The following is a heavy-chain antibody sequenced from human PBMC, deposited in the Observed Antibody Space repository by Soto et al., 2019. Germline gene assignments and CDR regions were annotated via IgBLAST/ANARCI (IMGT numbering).Heavy chain of an antibody. J-gene: IGHJ5*02. D-gene: IGHD6-6*01. CDR2: IYYSGST. CDR3: AAYSSSENWFDP. Sequence: SETLSLTCTISGGSISSYYWSWIRQPPGKGLEWIGYIYYSGSTNYNPSLKSRVTISVDTSKNQFSLKLSSVTAADTAVYYCAAYSSSENWFDPWGQGTLVTVSS. V-gene: IGHV4-59*08. CDR1: GGSISSYY.